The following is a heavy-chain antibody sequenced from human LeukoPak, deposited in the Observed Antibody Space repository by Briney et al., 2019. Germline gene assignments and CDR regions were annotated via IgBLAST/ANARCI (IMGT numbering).Heavy chain of an antibody. J-gene: IGHJ3*02. CDR2: IYYSGST. D-gene: IGHD3-9*01. V-gene: IGHV4-31*03. CDR3: ASADYDMAFDI. CDR1: GGSISSGGYY. Sequence: SETLSLTCTVSGGSISSGGYYWSWIRQHPGNGLEWIGYIYYSGSTDYNPSLKSRFTMSVDTSKNQFSLKLSSVTAADTAVYYCASADYDMAFDIWGQGTMVTVSS.